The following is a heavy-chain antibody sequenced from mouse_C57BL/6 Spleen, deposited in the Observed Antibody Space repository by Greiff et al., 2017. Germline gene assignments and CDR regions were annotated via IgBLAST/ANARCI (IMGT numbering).Heavy chain of an antibody. D-gene: IGHD1-1*02. Sequence: QVQLKESGAELVRPGTSVQVSCKASGYAFTNYLIEWVKQRPGQGLEWIGVINPGSGGTNYNEKFKGKATLTADKSSSTAYMQLSSLTSEDSAVYFCARSMGDWGQGTLVTVSA. CDR2: INPGSGGT. V-gene: IGHV1-54*01. CDR3: ARSMGD. J-gene: IGHJ3*01. CDR1: GYAFTNYL.